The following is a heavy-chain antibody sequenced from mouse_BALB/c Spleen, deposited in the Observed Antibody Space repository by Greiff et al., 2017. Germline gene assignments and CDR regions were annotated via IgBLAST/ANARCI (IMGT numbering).Heavy chain of an antibody. CDR2: IWSGGST. D-gene: IGHD1-2*01. J-gene: IGHJ4*01. V-gene: IGHV2-2*02. CDR1: GFSLTSYG. Sequence: VKLMESGPGLVQPSQSLSITCTVSGFSLTSYGVHWVRQSPGKGLEWLGVIWSGGSTDYNAAFISRLSISKDNSKSQVFFKMNSLQANDTAIYYCAKFITTAYAMDYWGQGTSVTVSS. CDR3: AKFITTAYAMDY.